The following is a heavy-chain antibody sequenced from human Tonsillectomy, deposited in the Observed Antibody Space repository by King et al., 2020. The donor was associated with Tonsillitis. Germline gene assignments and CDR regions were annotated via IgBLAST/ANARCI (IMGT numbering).Heavy chain of an antibody. CDR3: AENVGYCSSTSCPADY. CDR1: GFTFSSYA. D-gene: IGHD2-2*01. V-gene: IGHV3-23*04. CDR2: ISGSGGST. J-gene: IGHJ4*02. Sequence: EVQLVESGGGLVQPGGSLRLSCAASGFTFSSYAMTWVRQAPGKGLEWVSSISGSGGSTYYADSVKGRFTISSDNSKNTLYLPMNSLRAEDTAVYYCAENVGYCSSTSCPADYWGQGTLVTVSS.